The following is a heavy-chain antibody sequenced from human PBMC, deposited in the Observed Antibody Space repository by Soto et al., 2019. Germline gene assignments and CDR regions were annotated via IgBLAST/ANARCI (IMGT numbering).Heavy chain of an antibody. CDR2: ISWNSAKI. CDR1: GFTFDDYA. V-gene: IGHV3-9*01. J-gene: IGHJ4*02. Sequence: LRLSCAASGFTFDDYAIHWVRQAPGKGLEWLSGISWNSAKIDYADSVKGRFTISRDNAKNSLYLQMNSLRPDDTALYYCAKDITYSGSSGFDYWGRGTLVTVSS. CDR3: AKDITYSGSSGFDY. D-gene: IGHD6-6*01.